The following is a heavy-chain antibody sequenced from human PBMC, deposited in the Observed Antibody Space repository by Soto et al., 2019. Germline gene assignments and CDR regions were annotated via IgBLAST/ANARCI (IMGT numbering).Heavy chain of an antibody. J-gene: IGHJ3*02. CDR1: GGSISSGGYY. CDR2: IFFSGDA. Sequence: QVQLQESGPGLLKPSQTLSLTCSVSGGSISSGGYYWSWIRQHPGKALEWIAYIFFSGDAYYNPSLESRLSISVDTSENQYSLRLTSVTAADTAVYYCAKVAGNAFDTWGQGTVVTVSS. V-gene: IGHV4-31*03. CDR3: AKVAGNAFDT. D-gene: IGHD1-26*01.